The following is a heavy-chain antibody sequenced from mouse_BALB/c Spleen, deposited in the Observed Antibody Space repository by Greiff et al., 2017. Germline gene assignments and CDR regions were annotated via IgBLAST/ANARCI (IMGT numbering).Heavy chain of an antibody. CDR3: ARHGYYRYGPYAMDY. CDR1: GFSLTSYG. CDR2: IWSDGST. D-gene: IGHD2-14*01. V-gene: IGHV2-6-2*01. Sequence: VNLVESGPDLVAPSQSLSITCTVSGFSLTSYGVHWVRQPPGKGLEWLVVIWSDGSTTYNSALKSRLSISKDNSKSQVFLKMNSLQTDDTAMYYCARHGYYRYGPYAMDYWGQGTSVTVSS. J-gene: IGHJ4*01.